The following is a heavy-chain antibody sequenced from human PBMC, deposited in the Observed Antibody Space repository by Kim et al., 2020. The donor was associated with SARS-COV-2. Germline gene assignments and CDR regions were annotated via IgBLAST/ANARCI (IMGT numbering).Heavy chain of an antibody. V-gene: IGHV1-69*13. J-gene: IGHJ4*02. CDR2: IIPIFGTA. D-gene: IGHD3-22*01. CDR3: ARDRSYYDSSGYSDRFYFDY. CDR1: GGTFSSYA. Sequence: SVKVSCKASGGTFSSYAISWVRQAPGQGLEWMGGIIPIFGTANYAQKLQGRVTITADESTSTAYMELSSLRSEDTAVYYCARDRSYYDSSGYSDRFYFDYWGQGTLVTVSS.